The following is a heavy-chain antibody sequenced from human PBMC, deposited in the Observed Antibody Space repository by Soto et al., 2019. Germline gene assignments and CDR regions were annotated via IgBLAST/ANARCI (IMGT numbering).Heavy chain of an antibody. J-gene: IGHJ6*03. CDR1: GGSISSSSYY. V-gene: IGHV4-39*01. CDR2: IYYSGST. D-gene: IGHD3-3*01. CDR3: ARHHVDYDFWSGYRYYYYYMDV. Sequence: QLQLQESGPGLVKPSETLSLTCPVSGGSISSSSYYWGWIRQPPGKGLEWIGSIYYSGSTCYNPSLKSRVTISVYTSKNHFPLKLSSVTAADTAVYYCARHHVDYDFWSGYRYYYYYMDVWGKGTTVTVSS.